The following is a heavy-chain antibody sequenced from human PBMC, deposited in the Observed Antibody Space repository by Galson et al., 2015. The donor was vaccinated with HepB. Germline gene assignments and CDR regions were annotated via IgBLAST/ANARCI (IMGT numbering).Heavy chain of an antibody. D-gene: IGHD3-10*01. Sequence: SLRLSCAGSGFTFSDAWMSWVRQAPGKGLEWIGRIPTNSDGGTKYYAAPVKGRFTISRDDSKKMMYLQMNSLKIEDTAVYYCATEDPYFGAGSYCFDHWGQGTRVTVSS. CDR3: ATEDPYFGAGSYCFDH. J-gene: IGHJ4*02. V-gene: IGHV3-15*01. CDR1: GFTFSDAW. CDR2: IPTNSDGGTK.